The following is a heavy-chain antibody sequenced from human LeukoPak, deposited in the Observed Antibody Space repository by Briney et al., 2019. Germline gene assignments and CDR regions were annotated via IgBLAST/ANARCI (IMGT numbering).Heavy chain of an antibody. V-gene: IGHV3-30*18. CDR2: ISYDGRNK. CDR3: AKERVAVRLFSTSPFDY. Sequence: GGSLRLSCAASGSTFSSYGMHWVRQAPGKGLEWVTFISYDGRNKYYADSVKGRFTISRENSKNTLYLQMNSLRPEDTAVYFCAKERVAVRLFSTSPFDYWGQGTLVTVSS. CDR1: GSTFSSYG. D-gene: IGHD6-6*01. J-gene: IGHJ4*02.